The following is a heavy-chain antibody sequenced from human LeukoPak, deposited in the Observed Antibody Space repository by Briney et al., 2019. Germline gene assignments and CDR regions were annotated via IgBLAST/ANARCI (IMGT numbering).Heavy chain of an antibody. CDR2: ISSSSCYI. CDR1: GFTFSSYS. V-gene: IGHV3-21*01. Sequence: PGGSLRLSCAASGFTFSSYSMNWVRQAPGKGLEWVSSISSSSCYIYYADSVKGRFTISRDNAKNSLYLQMNSLRAEDTAVYYCARHYTIAARLIYYYYMDVWGKGTTVTVSS. CDR3: ARHYTIAARLIYYYYMDV. D-gene: IGHD6-6*01. J-gene: IGHJ6*03.